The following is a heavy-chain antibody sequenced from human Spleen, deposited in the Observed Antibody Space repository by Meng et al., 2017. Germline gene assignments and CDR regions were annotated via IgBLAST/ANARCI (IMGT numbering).Heavy chain of an antibody. D-gene: IGHD1-26*01. CDR3: ARLRGSYMHSFDI. V-gene: IGHV3-7*01. J-gene: IGHJ3*02. Sequence: GESLKISCAASGFTFSSYGMHWVRQAPGKGLEWVANIKQDGGEKQCVDSVKGRFTISRDNTKNSLYLQMNSLRAEDTAVYYCARLRGSYMHSFDIWGQGTMVTV. CDR2: IKQDGGEK. CDR1: GFTFSSYG.